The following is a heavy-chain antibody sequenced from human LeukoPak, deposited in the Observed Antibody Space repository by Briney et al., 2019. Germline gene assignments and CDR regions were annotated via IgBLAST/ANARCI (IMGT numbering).Heavy chain of an antibody. V-gene: IGHV1-69*06. D-gene: IGHD4-23*01. CDR2: IIPLFGTV. CDR1: GANINNYA. J-gene: IGHJ6*03. Sequence: SVKVSCKAYGANINNYAIRWVRQAPGQRLEWMGGIIPLFGTVNYAQTFQGRVTITADKSTSTAYMELNSLRSEDTAVYYCAAVASNYYYYMDVWGKGTTVTVSS. CDR3: AAVASNYYYYMDV.